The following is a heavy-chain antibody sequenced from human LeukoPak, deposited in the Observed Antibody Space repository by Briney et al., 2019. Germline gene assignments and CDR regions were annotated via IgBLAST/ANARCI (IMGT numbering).Heavy chain of an antibody. CDR1: GFTFSSYG. D-gene: IGHD1-26*01. Sequence: GGSLRLSCAASGFTFSSYGMHWVRQAPGKGLEWVAVIWYDGSNKYYADSVKGRFTISRDNSKNTLYLQMNSLRAEDTAVYYCARMRWELLDIDYWGQGTLVTVSS. CDR2: IWYDGSNK. J-gene: IGHJ4*02. V-gene: IGHV3-33*08. CDR3: ARMRWELLDIDY.